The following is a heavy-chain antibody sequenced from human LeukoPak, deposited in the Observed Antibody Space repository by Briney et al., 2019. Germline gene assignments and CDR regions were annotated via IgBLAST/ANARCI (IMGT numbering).Heavy chain of an antibody. D-gene: IGHD3-10*01. CDR3: ARSGRAAGYMDV. CDR2: INPNSGGT. J-gene: IGHJ6*03. CDR1: GYTFTGYY. Sequence: ASVKISCKASGYTFTGYYMHWVRQAPGQGLEWMGWINPNSGGTNYAQKFQGRVTMTRDTSISTAYMELSSLRSEDTAVYYCARSGRAAGYMDVWGKGTTVTISS. V-gene: IGHV1-2*02.